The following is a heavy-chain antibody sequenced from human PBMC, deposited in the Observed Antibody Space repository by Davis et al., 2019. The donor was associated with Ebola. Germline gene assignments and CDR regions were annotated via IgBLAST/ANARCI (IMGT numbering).Heavy chain of an antibody. CDR1: GFTFSGSS. J-gene: IGHJ3*02. Sequence: GESLKISCAASGFTFSGSSMNWVRQAPGKGLEWVSHISGGTSATCYADSVKGRFTISRDNVKNSLYLQMNSLRDEVRAVYYCARGVDYGFDNWGQGTMVTVSS. CDR3: ARGVDYGFDN. V-gene: IGHV3-48*02. D-gene: IGHD2-21*02. CDR2: ISGGTSAT.